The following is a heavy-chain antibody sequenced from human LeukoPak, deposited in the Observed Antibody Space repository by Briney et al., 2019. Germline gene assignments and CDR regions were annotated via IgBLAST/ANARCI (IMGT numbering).Heavy chain of an antibody. D-gene: IGHD3-10*01. CDR1: GFTFTSLE. CDR2: ISGHGNAV. Sequence: GGSLRLSCAASGFTFTSLEMAWVRQAPGKGLEWLSYISGHGNAVFYADSVKGRFTISRDNAKNSVYLQMNGLRAEDTAIYFSAGALTMGYYFGYWGQGTPVTVSS. V-gene: IGHV3-48*03. CDR3: AGALTMGYYFGY. J-gene: IGHJ4*02.